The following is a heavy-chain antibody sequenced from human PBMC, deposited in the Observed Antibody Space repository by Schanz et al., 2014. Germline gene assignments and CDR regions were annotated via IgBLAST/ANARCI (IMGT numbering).Heavy chain of an antibody. J-gene: IGHJ4*02. CDR3: AKDPSHGDYDYYFDY. CDR1: GFTFGSYG. CDR2: ISGSGGST. Sequence: EEQLLQSGGGLVQPGGSLRLSCAASGFTFGSYGMSWVRQAPGKGLEWVSAISGSGGSTYYADSVKGRFTISRDNSKNTLYLQMNSLRAEDTAVYYCAKDPSHGDYDYYFDYWGQGTLVTVSS. D-gene: IGHD3-22*01. V-gene: IGHV3-23*01.